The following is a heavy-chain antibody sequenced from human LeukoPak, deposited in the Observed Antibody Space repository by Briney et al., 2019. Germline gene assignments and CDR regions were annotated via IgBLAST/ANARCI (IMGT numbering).Heavy chain of an antibody. Sequence: SQTLSLTCAISGDSVSGGSAGWNWIRQSPSRGLEWPGRIYYRSKWYSDYAISVKSRITINPDTSRNQFSLQLNSVTHADTAVYYCTGGGLVRGSLHWFDPWGQGTLVTVSS. CDR1: GDSVSGGSAG. D-gene: IGHD3-10*01. J-gene: IGHJ5*02. CDR3: TGGGLVRGSLHWFDP. V-gene: IGHV6-1*01. CDR2: IYYRSKWYS.